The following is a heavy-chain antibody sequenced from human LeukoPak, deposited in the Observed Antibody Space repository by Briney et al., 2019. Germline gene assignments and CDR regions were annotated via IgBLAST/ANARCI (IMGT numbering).Heavy chain of an antibody. D-gene: IGHD2/OR15-2a*01. CDR3: ATHFEELFT. V-gene: IGHV4-59*01. Sequence: PSETLSLTCTVSGGSISSYYWSWIRQPPGKGLEWIGYIYYSGITKYNPSLESRVTISVDTSKTQFSLKLSSVTAADTAVYYCATHFEELFTWGQGTLVTVSS. CDR2: IYYSGIT. CDR1: GGSISSYY. J-gene: IGHJ5*02.